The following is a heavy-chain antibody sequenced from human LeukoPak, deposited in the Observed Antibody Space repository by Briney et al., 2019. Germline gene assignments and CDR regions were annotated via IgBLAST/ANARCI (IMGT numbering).Heavy chain of an antibody. D-gene: IGHD1-26*01. V-gene: IGHV1-18*01. J-gene: IGHJ4*02. CDR2: ISAYNGNT. Sequence: GASVKVSCKASGYTFTSYGISWVRQAPGQGLEWMGWISAYNGNTNYAQKLQGRVTMTTDTSTSTAYMELRSLRSDDTAVYYCARDGLYSGSYPGPGYWGQGTLVTVSS. CDR3: ARDGLYSGSYPGPGY. CDR1: GYTFTSYG.